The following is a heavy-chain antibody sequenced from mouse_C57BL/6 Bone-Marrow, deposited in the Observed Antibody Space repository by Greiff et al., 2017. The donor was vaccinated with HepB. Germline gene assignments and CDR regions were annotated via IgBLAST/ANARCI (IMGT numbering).Heavy chain of an antibody. CDR1: GFSLTSYG. CDR3: SRNSPTGYFDY. Sequence: QVQLKQSGPGLVQPSQSLSITCTVSGFSLTSYGVHWVRQSPGKGLEWLGVIWSGGSTDYNAAFISRLSISKDNSKSQVFFKMNSLQPDDTAIYYCSRNSPTGYFDYWGQGTTLTVSS. V-gene: IGHV2-2*01. D-gene: IGHD4-1*02. J-gene: IGHJ2*01. CDR2: IWSGGST.